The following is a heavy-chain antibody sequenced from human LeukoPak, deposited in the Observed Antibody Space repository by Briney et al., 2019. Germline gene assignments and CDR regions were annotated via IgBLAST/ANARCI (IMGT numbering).Heavy chain of an antibody. J-gene: IGHJ3*02. D-gene: IGHD2-15*01. CDR1: GFTPSNYW. Sequence: PGGSLRLSCVPSGFTPSNYWTNWVPHTPGEGLGRVAKIKQGGGEVYYVGSVKGRFTIPRDSANNSLHLQMNGLRAEDTAVYYCARGGSRFWSSCYYDAFDIWGRGTMVSVSS. CDR3: ARGGSRFWSSCYYDAFDI. V-gene: IGHV3-7*01. CDR2: IKQGGGEV.